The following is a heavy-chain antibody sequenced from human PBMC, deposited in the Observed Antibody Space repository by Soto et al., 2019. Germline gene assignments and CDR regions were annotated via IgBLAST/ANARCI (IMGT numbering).Heavy chain of an antibody. V-gene: IGHV4-39*01. J-gene: IGHJ5*02. CDR1: AGFISSSSDH. CDR3: ARRPGLTTIWFDP. CDR2: IYYSGST. D-gene: IGHD4-4*01. Sequence: TCCVPYTFSAGFISSSSDHWGRLRQPPGKGLEWIGSIYYSGSTYYNPSLNSRVTRSVHTSKNQFSLKLSSVTAADTAVYYCARRPGLTTIWFDPWGQGSLVTVS.